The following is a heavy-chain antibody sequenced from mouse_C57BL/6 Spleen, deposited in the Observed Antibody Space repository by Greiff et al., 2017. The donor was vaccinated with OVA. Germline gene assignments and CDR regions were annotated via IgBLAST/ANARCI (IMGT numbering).Heavy chain of an antibody. CDR3: ARSVSYGNYEEGYYAMDY. CDR2: IHPNSGST. Sequence: QVQLQQPGAELVKPGASVKLSCKASGYTFTSYWMHWVKQRPGQGLEWIGMIHPNSGSTNYNEKFKSKATLTVDKSSSTAYMQLSSLTSEDSAVYYCARSVSYGNYEEGYYAMDYWGQGTSVTVSS. CDR1: GYTFTSYW. V-gene: IGHV1-64*01. D-gene: IGHD2-1*01. J-gene: IGHJ4*01.